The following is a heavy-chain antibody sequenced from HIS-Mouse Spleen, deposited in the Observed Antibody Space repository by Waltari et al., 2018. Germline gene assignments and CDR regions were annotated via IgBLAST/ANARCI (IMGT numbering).Heavy chain of an antibody. D-gene: IGHD6-13*01. J-gene: IGHJ2*01. CDR3: AREIPYSSSWYDWYFDL. CDR1: GGSISSSSYY. V-gene: IGHV4-39*07. Sequence: QLQLQESGPGLVKPSETLSLTCTVSGGSISSSSYYWGWIRQPPGKGLEWIGSIYYGGSTYYNPSLKSRVTRSVDTSKNQFSLKLSSVTAADTAVYYCAREIPYSSSWYDWYFDLWGRGTLVTVSS. CDR2: IYYGGST.